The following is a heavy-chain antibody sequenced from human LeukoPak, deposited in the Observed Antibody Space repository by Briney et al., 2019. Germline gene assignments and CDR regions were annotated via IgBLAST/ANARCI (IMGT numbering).Heavy chain of an antibody. CDR2: ISHNSGGT. V-gene: IGHV1-2*02. J-gene: IGHJ5*02. CDR1: AYSFTVYY. Sequence: GAAVTVSRKASAYSFTVYYMHWVRQAPGQGLEWMGWISHNSGGTNYAQKVQGRVTMTGDTSISTPYMVLSRLRSDDTPVYYCATSGYGEDWFDPWGQGTLVTVSS. CDR3: ATSGYGEDWFDP. D-gene: IGHD5-12*01.